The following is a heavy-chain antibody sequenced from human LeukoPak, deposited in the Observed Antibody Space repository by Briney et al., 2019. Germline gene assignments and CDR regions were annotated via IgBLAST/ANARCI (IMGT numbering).Heavy chain of an antibody. V-gene: IGHV4-59*01. Sequence: KPSETLSLTYTVSGGSISSYYWSWIRQPPGKGLEWIGYIYYSGSTNYNPSLKSRVTISVDTSKDQFSLKLSSVTAADTAVYYCARAQNEGYCSGGSCDAWFDPWGQGTLVTVSS. J-gene: IGHJ5*02. CDR3: ARAQNEGYCSGGSCDAWFDP. D-gene: IGHD2-15*01. CDR1: GGSISSYY. CDR2: IYYSGST.